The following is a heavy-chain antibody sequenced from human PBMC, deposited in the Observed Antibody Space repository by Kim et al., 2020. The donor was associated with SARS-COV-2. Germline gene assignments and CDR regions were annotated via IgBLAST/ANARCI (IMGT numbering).Heavy chain of an antibody. CDR2: IYYSGST. D-gene: IGHD3-9*01. V-gene: IGHV4-59*01. J-gene: IGHJ4*02. Sequence: SETLSLTCTVSGGSISSYYWSWIRQPPGKGLEWIGYIYYSGSTNYNPSLKSRVTISVDTSKNQFSLKLSSVTAADTAVYYCARAFRYYDILTGYYGSYYFDYWGQGTLVTVSS. CDR3: ARAFRYYDILTGYYGSYYFDY. CDR1: GGSISSYY.